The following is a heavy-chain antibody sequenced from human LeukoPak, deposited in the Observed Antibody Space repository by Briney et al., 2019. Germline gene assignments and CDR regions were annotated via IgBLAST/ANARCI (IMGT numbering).Heavy chain of an antibody. CDR2: ISWDGGST. Sequence: GGSLRLSCAASGFNFRDYTMHWVRQVPGKGLEWVAVISWDGGSTYYVDSVKGRFTISRDNRKNSLYLQMNSLRAEDTAVYYCAKDRHYDSSGYPLYYFDYWGQGTLVTVSS. V-gene: IGHV3-43*01. J-gene: IGHJ4*02. D-gene: IGHD3-22*01. CDR3: AKDRHYDSSGYPLYYFDY. CDR1: GFNFRDYT.